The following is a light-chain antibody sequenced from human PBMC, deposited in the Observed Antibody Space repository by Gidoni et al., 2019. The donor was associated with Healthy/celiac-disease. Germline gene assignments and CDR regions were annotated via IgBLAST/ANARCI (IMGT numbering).Light chain of an antibody. V-gene: IGKV1-16*01. J-gene: IGKJ3*01. CDR1: KGISNY. Sequence: DVQMTQSPSSLSASVGDRGAIPCRASKGISNYLAWSQQKPGKAPKSLIDAASSLQSGVPSTFSGSGSGTDFTLTISSLQPEDFATYYCQQYNSYPRTFGPGTKVDIK. CDR3: QQYNSYPRT. CDR2: AAS.